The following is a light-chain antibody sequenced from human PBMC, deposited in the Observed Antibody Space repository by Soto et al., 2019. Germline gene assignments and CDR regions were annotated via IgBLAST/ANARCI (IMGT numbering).Light chain of an antibody. V-gene: IGLV1-44*01. CDR3: ATWDDSLNGAV. CDR1: SSNIGSHT. CDR2: SNN. Sequence: QSVLTQPPSASGAPGQRVILSCSGSSSNIGSHTVNWYQQLPGTAPKLLIHSNNQRHSGVPDRFSGSKSGTSASLAISGLQSEDEADYYCATWDDSLNGAVFGGGTQLTVL. J-gene: IGLJ7*01.